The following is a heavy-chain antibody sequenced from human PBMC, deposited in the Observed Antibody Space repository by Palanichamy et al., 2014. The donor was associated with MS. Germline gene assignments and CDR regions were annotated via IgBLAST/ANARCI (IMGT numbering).Heavy chain of an antibody. CDR3: ARREWALTRGGAFDI. D-gene: IGHD3-10*01. CDR1: GFSLSSPGKG. Sequence: QITLQESGPALIRPRQTLTLTCTFSGFSLSSPGKGVGWIRQPPGKAPEWLAVIYWDDYNHHNPSLRNRLTITRDTSKNQVVLTMTNMDPADTASYFCARREWALTRGGAFDIWGQGTLVTVST. J-gene: IGHJ3*02. V-gene: IGHV2-5*02. CDR2: IYWDDYN.